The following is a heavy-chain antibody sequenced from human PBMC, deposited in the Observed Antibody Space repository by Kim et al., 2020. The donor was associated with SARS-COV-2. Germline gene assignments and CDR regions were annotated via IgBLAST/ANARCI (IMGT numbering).Heavy chain of an antibody. J-gene: IGHJ6*02. V-gene: IGHV4-31*03. CDR2: IYYSGST. D-gene: IGHD3-22*01. CDR1: GGSISSGGYY. CDR3: ASGSITMIVVGTYYYYGMDV. Sequence: SETLSLTCTVSGGSISSGGYYWSWIRQHPGKGLEWIGYIYYSGSTYYNPSLKSRVTISVDTSKNQFSLKLSSVTAADTAVYYCASGSITMIVVGTYYYYGMDVWGQGTTVTVSS.